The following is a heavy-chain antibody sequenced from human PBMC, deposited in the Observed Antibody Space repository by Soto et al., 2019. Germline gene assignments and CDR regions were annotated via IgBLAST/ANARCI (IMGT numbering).Heavy chain of an antibody. CDR3: AKDQQQLGAFDI. CDR1: GFTFDDYA. CDR2: ISWNSGSI. J-gene: IGHJ3*02. Sequence: SLRLSCAASGFTFDDYAMHWVRQAPGKGLEWVSGISWNSGSIGYADSVKGRFTISRDNAKNSLYLQMNSLRAEDTALYYCAKDQQQLGAFDIWGQGTMVTVSS. D-gene: IGHD6-13*01. V-gene: IGHV3-9*01.